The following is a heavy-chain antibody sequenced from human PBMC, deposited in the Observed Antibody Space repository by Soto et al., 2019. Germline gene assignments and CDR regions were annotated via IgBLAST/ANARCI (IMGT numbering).Heavy chain of an antibody. J-gene: IGHJ6*02. CDR1: GGSISSGGYY. CDR3: ARKNDFSRGSVYCSGLDV. CDR2: IYRSGNA. V-gene: IGHV4-31*03. D-gene: IGHD3-3*01. Sequence: QMQLQESGPGLVKPSQTLSLTCTVSGGSISSGGYYWSWIRQLPGKGLEWMGYIYRSGNAYYNPSLESRLTISVDTSKNQFALKLSSVTAADTAVYDCARKNDFSRGSVYCSGLDVWGHWTTVTVSS.